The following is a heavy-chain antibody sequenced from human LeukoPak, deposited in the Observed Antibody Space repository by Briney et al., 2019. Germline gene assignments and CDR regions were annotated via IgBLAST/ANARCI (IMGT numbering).Heavy chain of an antibody. J-gene: IGHJ5*02. D-gene: IGHD1-20*01. CDR3: ARDPRGDITGTTFDR. V-gene: IGHV4-31*03. CDR2: VSYSGST. Sequence: SETLSLTCTVSGGSISSGGYYWSWIRQHPQRGLEWIGYVSYSGSTNYNSSLKSRLTISADTSKNQFYLRLTSVTAADTAVYYCARDPRGDITGTTFDRWGQGTLVTVSS. CDR1: GGSISSGGYY.